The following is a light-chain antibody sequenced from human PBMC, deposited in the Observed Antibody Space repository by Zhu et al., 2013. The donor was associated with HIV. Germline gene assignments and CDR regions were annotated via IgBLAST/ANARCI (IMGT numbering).Light chain of an antibody. V-gene: IGKV1-27*01. CDR3: QQSHHIPYT. Sequence: DIQMTQSPSSLSASVGDRVAITCRTSQDIRNYLAWYQQKPGKVPKLLIYAASTLQSGVPSRFSGSGSGTDFTLTISSLQPEDSATYYCQQSHHIPYTFGQGTKLEVK. J-gene: IGKJ2*01. CDR2: AAS. CDR1: QDIRNY.